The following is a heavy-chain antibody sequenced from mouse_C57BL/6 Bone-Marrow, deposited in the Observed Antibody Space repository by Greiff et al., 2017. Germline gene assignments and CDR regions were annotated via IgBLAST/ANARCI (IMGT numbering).Heavy chain of an antibody. D-gene: IGHD2-4*01. Sequence: QVQLQQSGAELVRPGASVKLSCKASGYTFTSYGISWVKQRTGQGLEWIGEIYPRSGNTYYNEKFKGKATLTADKSSSTAYMELRSLTSEDSAVYFCARAPIYYDYDGFAYWGQGTLVTVSA. J-gene: IGHJ3*01. CDR2: IYPRSGNT. V-gene: IGHV1-81*01. CDR3: ARAPIYYDYDGFAY. CDR1: GYTFTSYG.